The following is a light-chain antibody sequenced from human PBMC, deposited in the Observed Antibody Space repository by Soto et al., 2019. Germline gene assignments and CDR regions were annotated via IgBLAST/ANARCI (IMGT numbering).Light chain of an antibody. CDR1: HDIKKY. CDR2: DAS. J-gene: IGKJ4*01. Sequence: DIQMTQSPSSLSASVGDRVTITCQASHDIKKYLNWYQQKAHKVPKLLIHDASTLATGVPSRFTGSGSGTDFTLTINSLQPEDVATYYSQQFDDLPLTFGGGTKVDIK. V-gene: IGKV1-33*01. CDR3: QQFDDLPLT.